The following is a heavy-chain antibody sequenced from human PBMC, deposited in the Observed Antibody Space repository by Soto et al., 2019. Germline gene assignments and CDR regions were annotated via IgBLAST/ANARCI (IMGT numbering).Heavy chain of an antibody. CDR2: MSASGGNT. CDR1: GFTFDNYA. D-gene: IGHD3-3*01. J-gene: IGHJ4*02. Sequence: EGSLRLSCVVSGFTFDNYAMTWVRLAPGKGLECVSSMSASGGNTYYVDAVKGRFTISRDNSRNTLFLQMNSLRVSHTAVYYRAKYPWHLDAFWTGYSGGYFESWGQGSLVTVCS. CDR3: AKYPWHLDAFWTGYSGGYFES. V-gene: IGHV3-23*01.